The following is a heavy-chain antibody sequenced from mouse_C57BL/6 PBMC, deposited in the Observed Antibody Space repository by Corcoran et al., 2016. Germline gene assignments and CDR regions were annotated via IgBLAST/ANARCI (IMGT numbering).Heavy chain of an antibody. J-gene: IGHJ3*01. D-gene: IGHD1-1*01. CDR3: SRWDYGSSYSLAY. CDR1: GYTFTDYE. CDR2: IDPETGCT. Sequence: QVQLQQSGAELVKPGASVTMYCKSSGYTFTDYEMHWVNQKPVHGPEWIGAIDPETGCTAYNQKFKGKAILTADKSSSTAYMELRSLTSEDSAVYYCSRWDYGSSYSLAYWGQGTLVTVSA. V-gene: IGHV1-15*01.